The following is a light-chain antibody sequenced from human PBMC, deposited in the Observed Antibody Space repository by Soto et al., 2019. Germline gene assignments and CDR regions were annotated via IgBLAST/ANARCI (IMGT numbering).Light chain of an antibody. J-gene: IGKJ4*01. Sequence: DIQMTQSPSTLSSSVGDRVTITCRASQSISSWLAWYQQKPGKAPKLLIYAASSLQSGVPSRFSGSGSGTDLTLTISSLQPEDFANYYCQQYNTYFSLTFGGGTKVDIK. CDR3: QQYNTYFSLT. CDR2: AAS. V-gene: IGKV1-5*01. CDR1: QSISSW.